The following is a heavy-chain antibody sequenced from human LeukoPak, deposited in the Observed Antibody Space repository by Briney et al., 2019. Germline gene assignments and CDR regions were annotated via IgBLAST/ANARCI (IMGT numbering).Heavy chain of an antibody. CDR2: INPSGGNT. Sequence: ASVKVSCKASGYTFTSYYMHWVRQAPGQGLEWMGIINPSGGNTNYAQKFQGRVTMTRDTSTSTVYMELSSLRSDDTAVYYCVREEVGGYLDYWGQGTQVTVSS. D-gene: IGHD3-10*01. V-gene: IGHV1-46*01. CDR1: GYTFTSYY. CDR3: VREEVGGYLDY. J-gene: IGHJ4*02.